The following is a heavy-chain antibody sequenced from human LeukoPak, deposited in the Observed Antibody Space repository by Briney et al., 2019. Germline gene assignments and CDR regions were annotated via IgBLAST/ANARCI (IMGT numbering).Heavy chain of an antibody. CDR2: IYYSGST. V-gene: IGHV4-31*03. J-gene: IGHJ5*02. CDR1: RGSISSGGYY. D-gene: IGHD4-23*01. CDR3: ARERSPSGGHSWFDP. Sequence: SQTLSLTCTVSRGSISSGGYYWSWIRQPPGKGLEWIGYIYYSGSTYYNPSLKSRFTISVDTSKNQFSLKLSSVTGADAAVYYCARERSPSGGHSWFDPWGQGTLVTVSS.